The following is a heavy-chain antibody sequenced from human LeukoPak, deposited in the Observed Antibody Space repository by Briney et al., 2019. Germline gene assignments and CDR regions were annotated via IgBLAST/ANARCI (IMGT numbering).Heavy chain of an antibody. CDR2: INDNGVYT. CDR1: GFTFSSYA. J-gene: IGHJ4*02. Sequence: PGGALRLSCAASGFTFSSYAMSWVRQAPGEGLEWGSTINDNGVYTYYAPSVTGRFTISRDNSKNTLYLQLNSMRAEDTAFYYCAKDPSDLGASGSYNYFDYWGQGTLVTVSS. CDR3: AKDPSDLGASGSYNYFDY. D-gene: IGHD3-10*01. V-gene: IGHV3-23*01.